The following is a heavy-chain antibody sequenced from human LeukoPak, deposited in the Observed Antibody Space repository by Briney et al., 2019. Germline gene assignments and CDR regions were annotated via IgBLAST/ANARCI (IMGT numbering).Heavy chain of an antibody. D-gene: IGHD1-26*01. V-gene: IGHV3-74*01. J-gene: IGHJ4*02. CDR3: AREWLIVGATKGLDY. Sequence: GGSMRLACAASGFTFSNYWMHWVRHAPGKVLVWVSRIKSDGSNTIYADSVKGRFTISRDNAKNTLYLQMNSLRAEDTAVYYCAREWLIVGATKGLDYWGQGTLVTVSS. CDR2: IKSDGSNT. CDR1: GFTFSNYW.